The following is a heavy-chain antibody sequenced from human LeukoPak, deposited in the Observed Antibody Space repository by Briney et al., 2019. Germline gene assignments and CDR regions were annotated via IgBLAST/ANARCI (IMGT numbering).Heavy chain of an antibody. CDR3: ARDEWFGELPDYYYYGMDV. CDR2: ISYSGST. CDR1: GASVSNGNYS. V-gene: IGHV4-30-4*08. D-gene: IGHD3-10*01. J-gene: IGHJ6*02. Sequence: SETLSLTCTVSGASVSNGNYSWTWIRQPPGKGLEWIGYISYSGSTYYNPSLKSRVTISLDTSKNQFSLKMSSVTAADTAVYYCARDEWFGELPDYYYYGMDVWGQGTTVTVSS.